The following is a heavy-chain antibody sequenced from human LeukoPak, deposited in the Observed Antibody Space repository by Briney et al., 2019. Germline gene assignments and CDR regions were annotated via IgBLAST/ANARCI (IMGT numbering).Heavy chain of an antibody. CDR1: GYTFTSYG. CDR2: ISAYNGNT. D-gene: IGHD3-22*01. J-gene: IGHJ5*02. Sequence: ASVTVSCTASGYTFTSYGITWVRQAPGQGLEWMGWISAYNGNTNYAQKFQGRVTMTTDTSTSTAYMELRSLRSDDTAVYYCAREGYYDSSGYLPTWGQGTLVTVSS. CDR3: AREGYYDSSGYLPT. V-gene: IGHV1-18*01.